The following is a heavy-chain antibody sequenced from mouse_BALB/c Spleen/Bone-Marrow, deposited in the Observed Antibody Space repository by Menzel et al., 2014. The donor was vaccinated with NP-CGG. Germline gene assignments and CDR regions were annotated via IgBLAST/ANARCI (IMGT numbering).Heavy chain of an antibody. CDR2: IWGDGST. J-gene: IGHJ1*01. CDR3: ARKGTYWYFDV. V-gene: IGHV2-6-7*01. CDR1: GFSLTGYG. Sequence: QVQLMQSGPGLVAPSQSLSITCTVSGFSLTGYGVNWVRQPPGKGLEWLGMIWGDGSTDFNSVLKSRLSISKDDSKSQVFLKMNSLQTDDTARCYCARKGTYWYFDVWGAGTPVTVAS. D-gene: IGHD3-3*01.